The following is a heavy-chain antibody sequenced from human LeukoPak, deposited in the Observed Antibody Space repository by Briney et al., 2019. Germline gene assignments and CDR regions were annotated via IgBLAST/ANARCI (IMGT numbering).Heavy chain of an antibody. J-gene: IGHJ4*02. CDR2: ISSSSSYI. CDR3: ARAHLVRGAHDY. D-gene: IGHD3-10*01. Sequence: PGGSLRLSCAASGFTFSSYSMNWVRQAPGKGLEWVSSISSSSSYIYYADSVKGRFTISRDNAKNSPYLQMNSLRAEDTAVYYCARAHLVRGAHDYWGQGTLVTVSS. V-gene: IGHV3-21*01. CDR1: GFTFSSYS.